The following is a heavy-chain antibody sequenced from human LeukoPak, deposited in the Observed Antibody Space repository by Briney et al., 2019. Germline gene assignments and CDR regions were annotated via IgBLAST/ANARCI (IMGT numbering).Heavy chain of an antibody. D-gene: IGHD6-6*01. CDR3: AREKSIAAPFDY. CDR1: GYSISSGYY. J-gene: IGHJ4*02. Sequence: SGTLSLTCTVSGYSISSGYYWGWIRQPPGKGLEWIGSIYHSGSTYYNPSLKSRVTISVDTSKNQFSLKLSSVTAADTAVYYCAREKSIAAPFDYWGQGTLVTVSS. V-gene: IGHV4-38-2*02. CDR2: IYHSGST.